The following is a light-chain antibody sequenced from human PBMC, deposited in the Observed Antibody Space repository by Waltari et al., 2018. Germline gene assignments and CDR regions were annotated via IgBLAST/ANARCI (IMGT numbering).Light chain of an antibody. J-gene: IGLJ2*01. CDR1: SSAVGGPNY. CDR2: EVS. CDR3: SSYTGIKNVVV. V-gene: IGLV2-8*01. Sequence: QSALTQPPSASGSPGQAVTISCTGPSSAVGGPNYVSWYQQHPVKAPKLVIYEVSKRRPGAPDLFSWSTSGNAAVLDVSGLKAEDEDVYYCSSYTGIKNVVVFGGGTKVTAL.